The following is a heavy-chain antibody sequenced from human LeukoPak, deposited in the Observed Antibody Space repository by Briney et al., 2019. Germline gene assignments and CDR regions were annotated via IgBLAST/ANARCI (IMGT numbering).Heavy chain of an antibody. D-gene: IGHD4-23*01. V-gene: IGHV3-74*01. CDR2: INSDGSST. CDR3: ARTFDYGANSFAFDI. Sequence: AGGSLRLSCAASGFTFSSYEMNWVRQAPGKGLVWVSRINSDGSSTSYADSVKGRFTISRDNAKNTLYLQMNSLRADDTAVYYCARTFDYGANSFAFDIWGQGTMVTVSS. J-gene: IGHJ3*02. CDR1: GFTFSSYE.